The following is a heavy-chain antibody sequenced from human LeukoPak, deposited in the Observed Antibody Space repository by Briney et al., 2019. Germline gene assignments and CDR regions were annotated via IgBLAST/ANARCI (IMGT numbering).Heavy chain of an antibody. J-gene: IGHJ4*02. CDR1: GFTFSSYG. V-gene: IGHV3-30*03. CDR2: ISYDGSNK. CDR3: ASGFVGGFDY. D-gene: IGHD3-10*01. Sequence: GGSLRLSCAASGFTFSSYGMHWVRQAPGKGLEWVAVISYDGSNKYYADSVKGRFTISRDNSKNSLYLQMNSLRAEDTAVYYCASGFVGGFDYWGQGTLVTVSS.